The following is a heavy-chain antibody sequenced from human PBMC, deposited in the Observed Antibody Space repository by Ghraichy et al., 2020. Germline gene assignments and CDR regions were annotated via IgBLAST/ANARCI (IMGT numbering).Heavy chain of an antibody. V-gene: IGHV3-11*06. CDR1: GFTFSDYY. CDR3: ARDVARLAPPGSFYY. Sequence: GESLNISCAASGFTFSDYYMSWIRQAPGKGLEWVSYISSSSYTNYADSVKGRFTISRDNAKNSLYLQMNSLRAEDTAVYYCARDVARLAPPGSFYYWGQGTLVTVSS. CDR2: ISSSSYT. J-gene: IGHJ4*02. D-gene: IGHD2/OR15-2a*01.